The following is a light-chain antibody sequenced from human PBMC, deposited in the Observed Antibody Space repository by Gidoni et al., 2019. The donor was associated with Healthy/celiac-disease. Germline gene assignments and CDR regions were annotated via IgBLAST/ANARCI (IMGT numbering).Light chain of an antibody. CDR1: KLGENY. V-gene: IGLV3-1*01. CDR2: QDS. CDR3: QAWDSSTVV. J-gene: IGLJ2*01. Sequence: SYELTQPPSVSVSPGQTASITCSGDKLGENYASWYQQKPGMSPVLVIYQDSKRPSGIPERFSGSNSGNTATLTISGTQAMDEADYYCQAWDSSTVVFGGGTKLTVL.